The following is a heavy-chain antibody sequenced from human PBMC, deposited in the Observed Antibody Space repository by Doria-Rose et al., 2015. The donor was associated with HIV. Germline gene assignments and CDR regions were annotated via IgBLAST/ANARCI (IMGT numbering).Heavy chain of an antibody. CDR2: IFSDDER. D-gene: IGHD6-13*01. CDR1: GVSLSSPGMG. J-gene: IGHJ4*02. CDR3: ARIKSSRWYHKYYFDF. V-gene: IGHV2-26*01. Sequence: QVTLKESGPVLVKPTETLTLTCTVSGVSLSSPGMGVSWIRQPPGTALEWLANIFSDDERSYKTSLKSRLTISRCTSKSQLVLTMTDRNPVDTATYYCARIKSSRWYHKYYFDFWGQGTLVIVSA.